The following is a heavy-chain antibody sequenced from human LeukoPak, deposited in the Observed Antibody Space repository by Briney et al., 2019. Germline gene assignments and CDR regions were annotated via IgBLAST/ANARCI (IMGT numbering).Heavy chain of an antibody. CDR3: ARVGYSNSYDY. Sequence: ASVKVSCKASGYTFTNFDISWVRQATGQGLEWMGWMNPNTGNAGYAQKFQDRVTITWDASISTAYMDLSSLRSEDTAVYYCARVGYSNSYDYWGQGTLVTVSS. CDR1: GYTFTNFD. D-gene: IGHD4-11*01. V-gene: IGHV1-8*03. CDR2: MNPNTGNA. J-gene: IGHJ4*02.